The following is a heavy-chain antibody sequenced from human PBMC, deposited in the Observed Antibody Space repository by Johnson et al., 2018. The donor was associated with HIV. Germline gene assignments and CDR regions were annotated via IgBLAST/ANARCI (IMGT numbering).Heavy chain of an antibody. Sequence: VQLVESGGGVVQPGRSLRLSCAASGFTFSSYWMHWVRQAPGKGLVWVSRINSDGSSTSYADSVKGRFTISRDNAKNTLYLQMNSLRAEDTAVYYCARECQYYYDSSGCTYDAFVIWGQGTMVTVSS. CDR1: GFTFSSYW. D-gene: IGHD3-22*01. J-gene: IGHJ3*02. CDR2: INSDGSST. V-gene: IGHV3-74*01. CDR3: ARECQYYYDSSGCTYDAFVI.